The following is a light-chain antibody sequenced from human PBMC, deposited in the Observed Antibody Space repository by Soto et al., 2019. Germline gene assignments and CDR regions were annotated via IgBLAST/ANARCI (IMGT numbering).Light chain of an antibody. J-gene: IGLJ1*01. CDR1: SSDVGSYNL. CDR2: EVS. Sequence: QSVLTQPASVSGSPGQSITISCTGTSSDVGSYNLVSWYQQHPGKAPKLMIYEVSKRPSGVSNRFSGSKSGNTASLTISGFQAEDEADYYCCSYAGSSTSFVFGTGTKVTVL. CDR3: CSYAGSSTSFV. V-gene: IGLV2-23*02.